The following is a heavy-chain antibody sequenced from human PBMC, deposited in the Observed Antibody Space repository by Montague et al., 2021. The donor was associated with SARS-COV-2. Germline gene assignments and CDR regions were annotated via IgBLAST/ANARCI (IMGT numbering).Heavy chain of an antibody. D-gene: IGHD3-22*01. CDR1: GDSINSGDHY. CDR2: IYSGGST. Sequence: TLSLTCNVSGDSINSGDHYWSWIRQPPGKGLEWIGYIYSGGSTYYNPSLKSRVTISADTSKNQFPLKLSSVTAADTAVYYCARQEYYYDSSGYGRMDWFDPWGQGTLVTVSS. V-gene: IGHV4-30-4*08. J-gene: IGHJ5*02. CDR3: ARQEYYYDSSGYGRMDWFDP.